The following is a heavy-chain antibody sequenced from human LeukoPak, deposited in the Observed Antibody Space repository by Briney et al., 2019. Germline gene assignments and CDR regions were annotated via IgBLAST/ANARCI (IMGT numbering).Heavy chain of an antibody. CDR3: ARSRFCTSGGCYYEH. V-gene: IGHV3-74*01. J-gene: IGHJ4*02. Sequence: PGGSLRLSCAASGFTFSCYWMHWVRQAPGKGQVWVSGIKTEGVSANYVDSVKGRLTISRDNAKSTLSLQMNSLRAEDTAVYFYARSRFCTSGGCYYEHWGQGVLVTVSS. D-gene: IGHD2-8*01. CDR2: IKTEGVSA. CDR1: GFTFSCYW.